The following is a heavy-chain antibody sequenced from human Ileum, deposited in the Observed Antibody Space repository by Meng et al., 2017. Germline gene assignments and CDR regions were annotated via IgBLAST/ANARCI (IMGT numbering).Heavy chain of an antibody. V-gene: IGHV4-59*01. J-gene: IGHJ4*02. D-gene: IGHD1-1*01. CDR1: GVSISSSY. CDR2: IYHSGST. CDR3: ARGAPGLDH. Sequence: SETLSLTCTVSGVSISSSYWSWIRQPPGRGLEYIGYIYHSGSTNSNPSLKSRVTILIDTSKNQFSLNLSSVTAADTAVYYCARGAPGLDHWVQGTLVTVSS.